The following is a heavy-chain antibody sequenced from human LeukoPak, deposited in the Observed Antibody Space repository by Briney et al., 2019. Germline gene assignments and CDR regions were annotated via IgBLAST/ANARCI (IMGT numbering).Heavy chain of an antibody. J-gene: IGHJ4*02. D-gene: IGHD4-23*01. CDR2: IHFGGTT. CDR1: GFTVSTSY. Sequence: GGSLRLSCAASGFTVSTSYMSWVRQAPGKGLEWVSAIHFGGTTYYAESVKGRFTVSRDHTKNTLYPQMNNMQAEDPALYSCSRDGSRWPFEYWGQDSLLTVSS. V-gene: IGHV3-53*01. CDR3: SRDGSRWPFEY.